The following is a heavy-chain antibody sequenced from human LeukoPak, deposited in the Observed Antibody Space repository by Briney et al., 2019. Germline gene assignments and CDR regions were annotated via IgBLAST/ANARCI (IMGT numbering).Heavy chain of an antibody. CDR2: TYYRYKRYN. J-gene: IGHJ6*03. CDR1: GDSVPNNIAV. D-gene: IGHD2-2*01. Sequence: SYTLPLTRPICGDSVPNNIAVWIGPTHSRSRALEGLGWTYYRYKRYNDYAVSVKSRITINPDTSKNQYSLQLNAVTPEDTAVYYCAREPSSWYYYMYVWGKGTTVTVSS. CDR3: AREPSSWYYYMYV. V-gene: IGHV6-1*01.